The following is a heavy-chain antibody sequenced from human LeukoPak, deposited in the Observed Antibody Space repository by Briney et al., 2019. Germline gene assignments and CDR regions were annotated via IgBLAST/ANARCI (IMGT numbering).Heavy chain of an antibody. D-gene: IGHD6-13*01. CDR2: TRNKANSYTT. Sequence: PGGSLRLSCAASGFTFSDHYMDWVRQAPGKGLEWVGRTRNKANSYTTEYAASVKGRFTISRDDSKNSLYLQMNSLKTEDTAVYYCARVHSSSWYGSYFGYWGQGALVTVSS. CDR1: GFTFSDHY. J-gene: IGHJ4*02. CDR3: ARVHSSSWYGSYFGY. V-gene: IGHV3-72*01.